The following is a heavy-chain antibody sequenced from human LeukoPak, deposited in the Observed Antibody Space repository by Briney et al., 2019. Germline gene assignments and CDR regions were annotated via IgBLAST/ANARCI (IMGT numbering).Heavy chain of an antibody. Sequence: SETLSPTCSVSGASVTRGCYYSAWIRQPPGERPEFIGSIYQSWSSYYNPSLKSLVTTSLKTSKNQYSLRVTSVTAADTSVYYCAMTIGLYGRSRFDSWGQGILVTVSS. CDR2: IYQSWSS. CDR1: GASVTRGCYY. J-gene: IGHJ4*02. CDR3: AMTIGLYGRSRFDS. V-gene: IGHV4-39*01. D-gene: IGHD3-16*01.